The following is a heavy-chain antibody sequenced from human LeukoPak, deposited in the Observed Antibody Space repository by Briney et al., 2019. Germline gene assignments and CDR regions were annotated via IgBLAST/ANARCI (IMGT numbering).Heavy chain of an antibody. CDR2: IYYSGST. CDR3: ARETAAEGYNYFDY. J-gene: IGHJ4*02. D-gene: IGHD5-24*01. CDR1: GGSISSGGYY. V-gene: IGHV4-31*03. Sequence: PSETLSLTCTVSGGSISSGGYYWSWIRQHPGKGLEWIGYIYYSGSTYYNPSLKSRVTISVDTSKNQFSLKLSSMTAADTAVYYCARETAAEGYNYFDYWGQGTLVTVSS.